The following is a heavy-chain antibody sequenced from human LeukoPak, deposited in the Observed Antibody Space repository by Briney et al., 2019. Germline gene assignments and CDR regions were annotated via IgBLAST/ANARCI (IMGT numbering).Heavy chain of an antibody. CDR3: ARKDDSGSYYFDY. CDR2: ISSSGSTI. V-gene: IGHV3-11*01. D-gene: IGHD3-10*01. CDR1: GFTFSDYY. Sequence: GGSLRLSCAASGFTFSDYYMSWIRQAPGKGLEWVSYISSSGSTIYYADSVKGRFTISRDNAKNSLYLQMNSLRAEDTAVYYCARKDDSGSYYFDYWGQGTLVTVSS. J-gene: IGHJ4*02.